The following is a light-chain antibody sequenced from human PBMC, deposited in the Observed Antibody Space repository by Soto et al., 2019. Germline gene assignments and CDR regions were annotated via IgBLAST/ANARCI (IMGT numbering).Light chain of an antibody. CDR1: QNITNN. CDR2: HAS. V-gene: IGKV1-33*01. Sequence: DIQITQSPASVSSSIADRFTITCQASQNITNNLSWYQQKPGKAPNLLIYHASKLAKGVTSRFSGSGSGTDFSFIITSLQREDLATYYCQQYYGLPPLTFGQGTRLEIK. CDR3: QQYYGLPPLT. J-gene: IGKJ5*01.